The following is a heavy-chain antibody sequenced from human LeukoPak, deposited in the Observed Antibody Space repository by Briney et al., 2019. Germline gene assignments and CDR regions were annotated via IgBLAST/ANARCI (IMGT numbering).Heavy chain of an antibody. Sequence: GGSLRLSCAASGLTFSSYAMNWVRQAPGKGLEWVSAISGSGGSTYYADSVKGRFTISRDNSKNTVYLQLNSLRGEDTALYYCAKARYYYDSSGLFDYWGQGTLVTVSS. J-gene: IGHJ4*02. V-gene: IGHV3-23*01. CDR1: GLTFSSYA. CDR3: AKARYYYDSSGLFDY. CDR2: ISGSGGST. D-gene: IGHD3-22*01.